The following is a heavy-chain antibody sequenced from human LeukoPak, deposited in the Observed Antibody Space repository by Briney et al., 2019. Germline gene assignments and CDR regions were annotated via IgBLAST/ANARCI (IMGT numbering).Heavy chain of an antibody. CDR2: INTNTGNP. CDR1: GYTFTSYA. CDR3: ARGWLVSPLYGMDV. Sequence: GASVKVSCKASGYTFTSYAMNWVRQAPGQGLEWMGWINTNTGNPTYAQGFTGRFVFSLDTSVSTAYLQISSLKAEDTAVYYCARGWLVSPLYGMDVWGQGTTVTVSS. J-gene: IGHJ6*02. D-gene: IGHD2-15*01. V-gene: IGHV7-4-1*02.